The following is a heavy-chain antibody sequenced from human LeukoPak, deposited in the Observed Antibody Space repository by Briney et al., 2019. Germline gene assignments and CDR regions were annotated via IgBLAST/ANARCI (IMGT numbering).Heavy chain of an antibody. V-gene: IGHV3-23*01. J-gene: IGHJ4*02. CDR1: GLTFSSYA. Sequence: GGPLRLSCAASGLTFSSYAMSWVRQAPGKGLEWVSAISGSGGSTYYADSVKGRFTISRDNSKNTLYLQMNSLRAEDTAVYYCAKSFSTSSPWSLRDMGIYFDYWGQGTLVTVSS. CDR2: ISGSGGST. CDR3: AKSFSTSSPWSLRDMGIYFDY. D-gene: IGHD2/OR15-2a*01.